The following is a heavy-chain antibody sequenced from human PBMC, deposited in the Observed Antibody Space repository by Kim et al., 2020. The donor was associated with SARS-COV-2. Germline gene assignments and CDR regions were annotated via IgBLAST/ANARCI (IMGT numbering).Heavy chain of an antibody. V-gene: IGHV3-33*01. J-gene: IGHJ3*02. Sequence: GGSLRLSCAASGFTFSSYGMHWVRQAPGKGLEWVAVIWYDGSNKYYADSVKGRFTISRDNSKNTLYLQMNSLRAEDTAVYYCARDNTIFGAWDAFDIWGQGTMVTVSS. D-gene: IGHD3-3*01. CDR1: GFTFSSYG. CDR2: IWYDGSNK. CDR3: ARDNTIFGAWDAFDI.